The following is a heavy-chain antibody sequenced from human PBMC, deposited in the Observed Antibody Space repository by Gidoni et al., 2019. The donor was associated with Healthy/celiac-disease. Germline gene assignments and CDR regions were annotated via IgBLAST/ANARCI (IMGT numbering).Heavy chain of an antibody. J-gene: IGHJ5*02. V-gene: IGHV3-23*01. CDR3: AKVAFVVVTARDNWFDP. CDR1: GFTFSRYA. Sequence: EVQLLESGGGLVQPGGSLRLSCAASGFTFSRYAMSWVRQAPGKGLEWVSAISGSGGSTYYADSMKGRFTISRDNSKNTLYLQMNSLRAEDTAVYYCAKVAFVVVTARDNWFDPWGQGTLVTVSS. D-gene: IGHD2-21*02. CDR2: ISGSGGST.